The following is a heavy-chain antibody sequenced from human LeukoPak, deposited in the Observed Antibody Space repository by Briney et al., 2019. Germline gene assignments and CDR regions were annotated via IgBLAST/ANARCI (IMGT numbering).Heavy chain of an antibody. CDR3: ARLRTVVAATPRRVYYMDV. V-gene: IGHV4-39*07. J-gene: IGHJ6*03. Sequence: SETLSLTCTVSGGSISSSSRYWGWIRQPPGKGLEWIGSIYYSGTTYYSPSLKSRVTISVDTSKNQFSLKLSSVTAADTAVYYCARLRTVVAATPRRVYYMDVWGKGTTVTVSS. D-gene: IGHD2-15*01. CDR2: IYYSGTT. CDR1: GGSISSSSRY.